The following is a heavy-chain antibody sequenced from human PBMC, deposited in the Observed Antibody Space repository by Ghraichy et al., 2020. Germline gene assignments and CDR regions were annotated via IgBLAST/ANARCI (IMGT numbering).Heavy chain of an antibody. D-gene: IGHD3-22*01. CDR2: ISSGGDSI. CDR3: VKALDERGGYYYLFDS. CDR1: GFTFGDYA. V-gene: IGHV3-64D*08. J-gene: IGHJ4*02. Sequence: GGSLRLSCSASGFTFGDYAMDWVRQAPGKGLEYVSAISSGGDSIYDAHSVKGSFSISRDNSKKILYLEMSSLRGEDTAVYFCVKALDERGGYYYLFDSWGQGTLVTVSS.